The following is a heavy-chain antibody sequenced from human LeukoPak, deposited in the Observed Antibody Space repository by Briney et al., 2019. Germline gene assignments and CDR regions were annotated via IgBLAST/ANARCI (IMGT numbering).Heavy chain of an antibody. J-gene: IGHJ4*02. Sequence: PSETLPLTCAVSGYSISSGYYWGWIRQPPGKGLEWIATIYHSGSTYYNPSLKSRVTISVDTSKNQFSLKLSSVTAADTAVYYCARKLYYGDYFDYWGQGTLVTVSS. CDR3: ARKLYYGDYFDY. V-gene: IGHV4-38-2*01. D-gene: IGHD2-8*01. CDR2: IYHSGST. CDR1: GYSISSGYY.